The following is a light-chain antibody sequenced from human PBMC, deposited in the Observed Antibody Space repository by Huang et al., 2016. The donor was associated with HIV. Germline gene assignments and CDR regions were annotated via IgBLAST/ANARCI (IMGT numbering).Light chain of an antibody. V-gene: IGKV3-20*01. J-gene: IGKJ5*01. CDR3: QQCGSSPLT. CDR2: GAS. CDR1: QSVSSSY. Sequence: EIVLTQSPGTLSLSPGERATLSCRASQSVSSSYLAWYQQKAGQAPRLLIYGASNRATGISDRFSGSGSGTDFTLTISRLEPEDFAVYYCQQCGSSPLTFGQGTRLEIK.